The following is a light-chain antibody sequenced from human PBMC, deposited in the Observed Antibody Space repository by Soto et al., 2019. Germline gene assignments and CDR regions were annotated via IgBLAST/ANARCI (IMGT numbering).Light chain of an antibody. CDR3: SSYTTTNTLFV. V-gene: IGLV2-14*01. J-gene: IGLJ1*01. CDR1: TSDVGASIY. Sequence: QSVLTQPASVSGSPGQSITISCTGTTSDVGASIYVSWYQQHPGKAPKLMIYEVSNRPSGVSNRFSGSKSGNTASLTISGLQAEDEAYYYCSSYTTTNTLFVFGSGTKVT. CDR2: EVS.